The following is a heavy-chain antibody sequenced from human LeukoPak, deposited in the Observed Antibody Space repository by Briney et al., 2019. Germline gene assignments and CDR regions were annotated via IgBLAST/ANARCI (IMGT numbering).Heavy chain of an antibody. Sequence: GGSLRLSCAASGFTFSSYAMSWVRQAPGKGLEWVSDISGSGGSTYYADSVKGRFTISRDNSKNTLYLQMNSLRAEDTAVYYCAKVGTYYYDSSGYWVDYWGQGTLVTVSS. V-gene: IGHV3-23*01. J-gene: IGHJ4*02. CDR2: ISGSGGST. CDR3: AKVGTYYYDSSGYWVDY. CDR1: GFTFSSYA. D-gene: IGHD3-22*01.